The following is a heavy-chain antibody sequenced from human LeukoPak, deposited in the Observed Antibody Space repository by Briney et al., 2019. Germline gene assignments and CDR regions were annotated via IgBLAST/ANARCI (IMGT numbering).Heavy chain of an antibody. CDR3: AKRGSQNLGIDV. CDR2: ISAYNGNT. CDR1: GYTFTSYG. V-gene: IGHV1-18*01. Sequence: GASVKVSCKASGYTFTSYGISWVRQAPGQGREWMGWISAYNGNTNYTQKLQGRVTITTDTTTSTAYMELRRLREDDTDVYYCAKRGSQNLGIDVLGQGATVTVSS. D-gene: IGHD2-15*01. J-gene: IGHJ6*02.